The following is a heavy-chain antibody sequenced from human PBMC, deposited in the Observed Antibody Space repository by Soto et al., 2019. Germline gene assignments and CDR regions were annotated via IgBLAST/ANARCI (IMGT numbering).Heavy chain of an antibody. CDR2: ISYDGSNE. D-gene: IGHD2-8*02. J-gene: IGHJ4*02. Sequence: QVQLVESGGGVVQPGRSLRLSCAASGFTFSSYAMYWVRQAPGKGLEWVADISYDGSNEYYAESVKGRFTISRDNSKNTLYLQMNSRRAEDTAVYYCARGSGGSDYWGQGPLVTVSS. CDR1: GFTFSSYA. CDR3: ARGSGGSDY. V-gene: IGHV3-30-3*01.